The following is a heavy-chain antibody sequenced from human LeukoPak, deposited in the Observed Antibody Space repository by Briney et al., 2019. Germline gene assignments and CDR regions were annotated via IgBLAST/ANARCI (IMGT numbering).Heavy chain of an antibody. Sequence: PGGSLRLSCAASGFTFSSYAMSWIRQPPGKGLEWIGEINHSGSTNYNPSLKSRVTISVDTSKNQFSLKLSSVTAADTAVYYCARATSGSYWRRYYFDYWGQGTLVTVSS. CDR2: INHSGST. V-gene: IGHV4-34*01. D-gene: IGHD1-26*01. CDR3: ARATSGSYWRRYYFDY. CDR1: GFTFSSYA. J-gene: IGHJ4*02.